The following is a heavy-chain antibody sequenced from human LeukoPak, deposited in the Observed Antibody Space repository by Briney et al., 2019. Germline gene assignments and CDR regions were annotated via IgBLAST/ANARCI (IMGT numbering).Heavy chain of an antibody. D-gene: IGHD2-21*02. V-gene: IGHV7-4-1*02. J-gene: IGHJ3*02. CDR1: GYTFTSYA. CDR3: ARPVVVTAITGFDI. Sequence: ASVKVSCKASGYTFTSYAMNWVRQAPGQGLEWMGWINTNTGNPSYAQGFTGRFVFSLDTSVSTAYLQISSLKAEDTAVYYCARPVVVTAITGFDIWGQGTMVTVSS. CDR2: INTNTGNP.